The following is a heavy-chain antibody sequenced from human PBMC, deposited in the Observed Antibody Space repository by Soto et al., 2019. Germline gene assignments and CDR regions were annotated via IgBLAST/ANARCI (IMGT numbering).Heavy chain of an antibody. Sequence: QVQLVQSGAEVKKPGASVKVSCTASGYTFTHYAIHWVRHAPGQRLEWMGFINAGSGNTKYSQTFQGRLTFTKDTSASTAYMDPSSLRPEDTAIYYCAKGLAADGAWGQGTLVTVSS. CDR2: INAGSGNT. V-gene: IGHV1-3*01. CDR1: GYTFTHYA. CDR3: AKGLAADGA. D-gene: IGHD6-13*01. J-gene: IGHJ5*02.